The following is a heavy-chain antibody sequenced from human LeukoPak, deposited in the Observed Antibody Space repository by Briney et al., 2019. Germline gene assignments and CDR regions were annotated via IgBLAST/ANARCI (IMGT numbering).Heavy chain of an antibody. Sequence: GGSLRLSCAASGFTFSDYNMRWIRQAPGKGLEWVSSISRSGSTKYYADSVKGRFTISRDNAKNSLYLQMNSLRAEDTAVYYCARGKSWNYYGWFDPWGQGTLVTVSS. D-gene: IGHD1-26*01. CDR1: GFTFSDYN. CDR2: ISRSGSTK. J-gene: IGHJ5*02. V-gene: IGHV3-11*04. CDR3: ARGKSWNYYGWFDP.